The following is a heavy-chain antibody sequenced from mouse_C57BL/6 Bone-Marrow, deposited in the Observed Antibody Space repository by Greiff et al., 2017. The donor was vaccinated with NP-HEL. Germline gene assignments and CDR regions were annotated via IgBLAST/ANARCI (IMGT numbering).Heavy chain of an antibody. CDR2: IYPGDGDT. CDR3: ARFTTMDY. D-gene: IGHD1-1*01. Sequence: QVQLQQSGPELVKPGASVKISCKASGYAFSSSWMNWVKQRPGKGLEWIGRIYPGDGDTNYNGKFKGKATLTADKSSSTAYMQLSSLTSEDSAVHFCARFTTMDYWGQGTSVTVSS. J-gene: IGHJ4*01. CDR1: GYAFSSSW. V-gene: IGHV1-82*01.